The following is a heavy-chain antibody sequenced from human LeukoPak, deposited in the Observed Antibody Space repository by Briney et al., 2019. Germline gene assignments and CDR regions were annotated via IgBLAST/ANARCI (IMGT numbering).Heavy chain of an antibody. CDR2: ISCDGSNK. Sequence: GGSLRLSCAASGFTFSSYGMHWVRQAPGKGLEWVAVISCDGSNKYYADSVKGRFTISRDNSKNTLYLQMNSLRAEDTAVYYCARYTHSSGFDYWGQGTLVTVSS. D-gene: IGHD6-19*01. CDR1: GFTFSSYG. J-gene: IGHJ4*02. CDR3: ARYTHSSGFDY. V-gene: IGHV3-30*03.